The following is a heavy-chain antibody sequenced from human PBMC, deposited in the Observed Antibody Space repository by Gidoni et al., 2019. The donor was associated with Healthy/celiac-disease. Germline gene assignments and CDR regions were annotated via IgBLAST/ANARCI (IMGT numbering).Heavy chain of an antibody. Sequence: EVQLVESGGGLVKPGGSLRLSCAASGFTFSSYSMNWVRQAPGKGLEWVSSISSSSSYIYYADSVKGRFTISRDNAKNSLYLQMNSLRAEDTAVYYCARFRGGDWAADWFDPWGQGTLVTVSS. J-gene: IGHJ5*02. CDR3: ARFRGGDWAADWFDP. CDR2: ISSSSSYI. V-gene: IGHV3-21*01. D-gene: IGHD2-21*02. CDR1: GFTFSSYS.